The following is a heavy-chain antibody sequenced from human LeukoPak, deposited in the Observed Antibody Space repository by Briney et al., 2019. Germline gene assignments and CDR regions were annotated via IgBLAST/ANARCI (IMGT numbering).Heavy chain of an antibody. J-gene: IGHJ4*02. Sequence: ASVKVSCKASGYTFTGYYMHWERQAPGQGLEWMGWINPNSGGTNYAQKFQGRVTMTRDTSISTAYMELSRLRSDDTAVYYCARATPPTGTIGYWGQGTLVTVSS. CDR1: GYTFTGYY. V-gene: IGHV1-2*02. CDR3: ARATPPTGTIGY. CDR2: INPNSGGT. D-gene: IGHD1/OR15-1a*01.